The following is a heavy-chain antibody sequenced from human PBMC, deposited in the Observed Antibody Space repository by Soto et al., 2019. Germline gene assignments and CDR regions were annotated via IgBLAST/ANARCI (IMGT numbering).Heavy chain of an antibody. J-gene: IGHJ4*02. Sequence: QMQLQESGPGLVKPSETLSLTCTVSGGSIRGYYWSWIRQSAGMRLEWIGRMHTSGSTNYNPSLKSRVTISVDMSKNQISLKLTSVTAADTALYYCVRASMPKAHFDSWGQGTLVNVSS. D-gene: IGHD2-2*01. V-gene: IGHV4-4*07. CDR3: VRASMPKAHFDS. CDR1: GGSIRGYY. CDR2: MHTSGST.